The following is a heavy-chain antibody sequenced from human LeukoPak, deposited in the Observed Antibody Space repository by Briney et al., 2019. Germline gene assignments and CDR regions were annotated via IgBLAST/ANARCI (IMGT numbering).Heavy chain of an antibody. D-gene: IGHD1-14*01. CDR2: ISGSGGST. Sequence: GGTLRLSCAASGFTFSSYGMSWVRQAPGKGLEWVSAISGSGGSTYYAGSVKGRFTISRDNSKNTLYLQMNSLRAEDTAVYYCAKGRYYIDYWGQGTLVTVSS. CDR1: GFTFSSYG. CDR3: AKGRYYIDY. V-gene: IGHV3-23*01. J-gene: IGHJ4*02.